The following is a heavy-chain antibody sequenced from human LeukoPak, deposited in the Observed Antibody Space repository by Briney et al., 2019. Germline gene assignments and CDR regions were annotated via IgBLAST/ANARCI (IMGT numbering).Heavy chain of an antibody. CDR3: ARVYYGDGA. CDR1: GFTFSSYA. V-gene: IGHV3-64*04. Sequence: GGSLRLSCSASGFTFSSYAMHWVRQAPGKGLEYVSAISSNGGSTYYADSVKGRFTISRDNSKNTLYLQMDSLRVEDTAVYYCARVYYGDGAWGQGTLVTVSS. D-gene: IGHD4-17*01. J-gene: IGHJ5*02. CDR2: ISSNGGST.